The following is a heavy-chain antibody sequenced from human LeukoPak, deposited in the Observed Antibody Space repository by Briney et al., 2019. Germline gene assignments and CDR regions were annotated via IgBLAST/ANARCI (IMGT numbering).Heavy chain of an antibody. CDR2: INPSGGST. V-gene: IGHV1-46*01. CDR1: GYTFTTYY. CDR3: ARVLSSVAGTDY. J-gene: IGHJ4*02. D-gene: IGHD6-19*01. Sequence: EASVKVSCKASGYTFTTYYIHWVRQAPGQGLEWMGIINPSGGSTSYAQKFQGRVTITADKSTSTAYMELSSLRSEDTAVYYCARVLSSVAGTDYWGQGTLVTVSS.